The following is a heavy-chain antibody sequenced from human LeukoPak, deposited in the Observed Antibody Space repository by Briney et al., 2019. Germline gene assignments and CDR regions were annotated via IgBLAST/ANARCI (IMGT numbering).Heavy chain of an antibody. CDR1: GGSISSSSYY. Sequence: SETLSLTCTVSGGSISSSSYYWGWIRQPPGKGLEWIGSIYYSGSTYYNPSLKSRVTISVDTSKNQFSLKLSSVTAADTAVYYCARHLEVATIQLAFDIWGQGTMVTVSS. CDR3: ARHLEVATIQLAFDI. V-gene: IGHV4-39*01. D-gene: IGHD5-12*01. J-gene: IGHJ3*02. CDR2: IYYSGST.